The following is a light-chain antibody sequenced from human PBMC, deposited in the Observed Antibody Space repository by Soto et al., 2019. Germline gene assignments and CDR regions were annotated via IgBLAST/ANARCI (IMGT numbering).Light chain of an antibody. V-gene: IGKV1-33*01. Sequence: IQLTQSPSSLSPPVGDRVTITCRASHGISAYLNWYQQKPGKAPKLLINDAANLETGVPSMFSGRGSGTYFTFNISSMQPEDIATYYCQQYESLNITFGVGTKVDIK. J-gene: IGKJ4*01. CDR3: QQYESLNIT. CDR1: HGISAY. CDR2: DAA.